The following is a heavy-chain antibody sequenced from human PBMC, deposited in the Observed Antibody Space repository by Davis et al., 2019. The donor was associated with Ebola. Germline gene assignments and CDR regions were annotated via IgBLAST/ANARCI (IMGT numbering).Heavy chain of an antibody. CDR2: ISYDGSNK. Sequence: PGGSLRLSCAASGFTFSAYAMHWVRQAPGKGLEWVAVISYDGSNKYYADSVKGRFTISSDNSKNTLYLQMNSLRAEGTAVYYCARGSGQDYWGQGTLVTVSS. CDR1: GFTFSAYA. CDR3: ARGSGQDY. J-gene: IGHJ4*02. V-gene: IGHV3-30*04. D-gene: IGHD2-15*01.